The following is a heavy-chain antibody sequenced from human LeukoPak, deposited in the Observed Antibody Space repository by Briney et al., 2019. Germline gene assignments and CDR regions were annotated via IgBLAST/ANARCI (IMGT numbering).Heavy chain of an antibody. CDR2: IDYSGST. CDR3: AKIGGYMVRGVENWFDP. CDR1: GGSISSNNYY. D-gene: IGHD3-10*01. V-gene: IGHV4-39*01. Sequence: SETLSLTCTVSGGSISSNNYYWGWIRQPPGKGLEWFGSIDYSGSTSYNPSLKSRVTISVDTSKNQFTLKVTSVTAADTAVYYCAKIGGYMVRGVENWFDPWGQGTLVTVSS. J-gene: IGHJ5*02.